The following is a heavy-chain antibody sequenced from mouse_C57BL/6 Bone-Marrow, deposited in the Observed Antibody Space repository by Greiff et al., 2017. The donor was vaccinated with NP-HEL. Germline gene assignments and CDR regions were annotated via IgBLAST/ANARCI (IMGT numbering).Heavy chain of an antibody. J-gene: IGHJ3*01. CDR1: GYTFTSYW. CDR2: IYPGSGST. CDR3: ARDGYYRGFAY. V-gene: IGHV1-55*01. Sequence: QVQLQQPGAELVKPGASVKMSCKASGYTFTSYWITWVKQRPGQGLEWIGDIYPGSGSTNYNEKFKSKATLTVDTSSSTAYMPLSSLTSADSAVFYSARDGYYRGFAYWGPGTLVTVSA. D-gene: IGHD2-3*01.